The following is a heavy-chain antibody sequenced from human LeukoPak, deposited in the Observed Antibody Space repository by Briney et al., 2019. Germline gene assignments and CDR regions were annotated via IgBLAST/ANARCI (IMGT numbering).Heavy chain of an antibody. CDR3: ARTAPYYYDSSGYPRSYYFDY. CDR1: GGSFSGYY. J-gene: IGHJ4*02. CDR2: INHSGST. Sequence: SETLSLTCAVYGGSFSGYYWSWIRQPPGKGLEWIGEINHSGSTNYNPSLKSRLTISVDTSKNQFSLKLSSVTAANTAVYYCARTAPYYYDSSGYPRSYYFDYWGQGTLVTVSS. D-gene: IGHD3-22*01. V-gene: IGHV4-34*01.